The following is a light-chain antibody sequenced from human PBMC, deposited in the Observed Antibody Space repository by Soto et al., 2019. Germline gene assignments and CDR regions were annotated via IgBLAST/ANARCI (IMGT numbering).Light chain of an antibody. V-gene: IGKV3-11*01. CDR2: DAS. Sequence: EIVLTQSPATLSLSPGERATLSCRASQSVSSYLAWYQQKPGQAPRLLIYDASNRATGIPARFSGSGSGTDFTITISSLEPEDFAVYYCQQRSNWPRTFGQGTKLAIK. CDR1: QSVSSY. J-gene: IGKJ2*01. CDR3: QQRSNWPRT.